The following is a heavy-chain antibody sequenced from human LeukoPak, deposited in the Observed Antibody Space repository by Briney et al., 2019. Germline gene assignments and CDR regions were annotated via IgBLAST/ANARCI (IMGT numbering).Heavy chain of an antibody. CDR1: GFTFSSYG. Sequence: PGGSLRLSCAASGFTFSSYGMHWVRQALGKGLEWVAVISYDGSNKYYAGSVKGRFTISRDNSKNTLYLQMNSLRAEDTAVYYCVRWYDAFDIWGQGTMVTVSS. J-gene: IGHJ3*02. V-gene: IGHV3-30*03. CDR2: ISYDGSNK. CDR3: VRWYDAFDI. D-gene: IGHD2-15*01.